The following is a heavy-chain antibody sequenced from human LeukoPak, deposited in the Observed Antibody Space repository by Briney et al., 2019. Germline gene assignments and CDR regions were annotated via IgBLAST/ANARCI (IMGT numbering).Heavy chain of an antibody. Sequence: PGGSLRLSCAASGFTFSDYYMSWIRQAPGKGLEWVSYISSSGSTIYYADSVKGRFTISRDNAKNSLYLQMNSLRAEDTAVYYCARGQPGNTRSLIQLWSKYFDYWGQGTLVTVSS. CDR1: GFTFSDYY. V-gene: IGHV3-11*04. D-gene: IGHD5-18*01. CDR2: ISSSGSTI. CDR3: ARGQPGNTRSLIQLWSKYFDY. J-gene: IGHJ4*02.